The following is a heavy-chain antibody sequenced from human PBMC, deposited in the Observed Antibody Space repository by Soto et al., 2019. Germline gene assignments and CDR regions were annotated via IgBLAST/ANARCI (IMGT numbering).Heavy chain of an antibody. V-gene: IGHV4-31*03. Sequence: QVQLQESGPGRVEPSQTLSLTCTVSGGSISSGGHYWSWIRQHPGKGLEWIGYIYYSGSTYYNPSLKGRVTISVDTSKNQFSLKLSSVTAADKAVYYCARYVDTVTHYYYDYWGQGILVTVSS. D-gene: IGHD4-17*01. CDR3: ARYVDTVTHYYYDY. CDR1: GGSISSGGHY. CDR2: IYYSGST. J-gene: IGHJ4*02.